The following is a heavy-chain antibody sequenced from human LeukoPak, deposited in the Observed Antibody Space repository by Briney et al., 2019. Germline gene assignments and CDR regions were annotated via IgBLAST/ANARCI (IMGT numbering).Heavy chain of an antibody. D-gene: IGHD6-19*01. Sequence: GGSLRLSCAASGFTFDDYAMHWVRQAPGKGLEWVSGISWNSGSIGYADSVKGRFTISRDNARNSLYLQMNSLRVEDTAFYYCARENRDSNGWSWGQGTLVTVSS. CDR3: ARENRDSNGWS. CDR2: ISWNSGSI. V-gene: IGHV3-9*01. J-gene: IGHJ1*01. CDR1: GFTFDDYA.